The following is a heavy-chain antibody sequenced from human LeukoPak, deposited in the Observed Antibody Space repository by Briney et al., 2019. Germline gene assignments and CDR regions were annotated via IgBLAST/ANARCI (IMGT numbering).Heavy chain of an antibody. J-gene: IGHJ4*02. CDR1: GFTFSSYS. D-gene: IGHD2-2*01. CDR3: ARAPTVLVGYCSSSSCQADY. Sequence: GGSLRLSCAASGFTFSSYSINWVRQAPGKGLEWVSCVSSTSSFIYYADSVKGRFTISRDNAKNSLYLQMNSLRAEDTAVYYCARAPTVLVGYCSSSSCQADYWGQGTLVTVSS. CDR2: VSSTSSFI. V-gene: IGHV3-21*01.